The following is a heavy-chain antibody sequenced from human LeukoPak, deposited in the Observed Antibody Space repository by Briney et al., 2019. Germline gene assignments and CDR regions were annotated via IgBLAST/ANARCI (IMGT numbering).Heavy chain of an antibody. CDR3: ARGLDYDILSVPYGLDV. CDR2: ISSSSYI. D-gene: IGHD3-9*01. CDR1: GFTFSSYS. Sequence: GGSLRHSCAASGFTFSSYSMNWVRQAPGKGLEWVSSISSSSYIYYADSVKGRFTISRDNAKNSLYLQMNSLRAEDTAVYYCARGLDYDILSVPYGLDVWGQGTTVTVSS. J-gene: IGHJ6*02. V-gene: IGHV3-21*01.